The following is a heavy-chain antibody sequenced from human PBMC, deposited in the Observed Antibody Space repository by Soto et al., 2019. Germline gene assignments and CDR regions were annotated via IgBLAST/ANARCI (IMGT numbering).Heavy chain of an antibody. CDR1: GFSLSTSGMC. J-gene: IGHJ4*02. CDR3: ARIRSEGNWNYYFDY. Sequence: SGPTLVNPTQTLTLTCTFSGFSLSTSGMCVSWIRQPPGKALEWLARIDWDDDKYYSTSLKTRLTISKDTSKNQVVLTMTNMDPVDTATYYCARIRSEGNWNYYFDYWGQGTLVTVSS. V-gene: IGHV2-70*11. CDR2: IDWDDDK. D-gene: IGHD1-7*01.